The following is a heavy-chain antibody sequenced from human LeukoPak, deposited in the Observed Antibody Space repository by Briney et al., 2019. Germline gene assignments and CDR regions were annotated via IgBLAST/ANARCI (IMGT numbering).Heavy chain of an antibody. J-gene: IGHJ4*02. CDR1: GFAFSSHA. CDR2: MSGSGRNI. CDR3: AKDYTSGWDFDY. V-gene: IGHV3-23*01. Sequence: GGSLRLSCAASGFAFSSHAMSWVRQAPGKGLEWVSGMSGSGRNIYYADSVKGRFTISRDNSKNTLYLLMNSLRAEDTAVYYCAKDYTSGWDFDYWGQGTLVTVSS. D-gene: IGHD6-19*01.